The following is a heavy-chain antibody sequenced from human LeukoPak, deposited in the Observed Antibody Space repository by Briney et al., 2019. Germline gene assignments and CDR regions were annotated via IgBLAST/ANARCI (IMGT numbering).Heavy chain of an antibody. D-gene: IGHD3-22*01. CDR3: RPYYYDSSGYYFDY. Sequence: SETLSLTCTVSGGSISSSNYYWGWIRQPPGKGLDWIGSSYYRGSTYYNPSLKSRVTISLDTSKNQFSLKLSSVTAADTAVYYCRPYYYDSSGYYFDYWGQGTLVTVSS. V-gene: IGHV4-39*07. CDR1: GGSISSSNYY. CDR2: SYYRGST. J-gene: IGHJ4*02.